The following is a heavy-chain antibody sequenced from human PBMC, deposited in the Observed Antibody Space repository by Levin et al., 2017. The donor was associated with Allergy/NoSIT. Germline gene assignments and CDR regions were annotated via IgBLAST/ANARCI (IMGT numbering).Heavy chain of an antibody. V-gene: IGHV3-7*01. Sequence: TGGSLRLSCVASGFSFSGYWMTWVRQSPGKGLEWVANIKHDGSEEYYVDSVKGRFTISRDNAQNSLSLQMNSLRADDTAVYYCARSLYGIPNWFDSWGQGTLVTVSS. J-gene: IGHJ5*01. CDR1: GFSFSGYW. CDR2: IKHDGSEE. D-gene: IGHD2/OR15-2a*01. CDR3: ARSLYGIPNWFDS.